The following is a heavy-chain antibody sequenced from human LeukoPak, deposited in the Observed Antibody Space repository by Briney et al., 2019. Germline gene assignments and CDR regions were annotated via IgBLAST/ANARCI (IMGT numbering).Heavy chain of an antibody. J-gene: IGHJ3*02. CDR3: ASQPRYCSGGSCSDAFDI. Sequence: SGTLSLTCTVSGGSISSYYWSWIRQPPGKGLEWIGYIYYSGSTNYNPSLKSRVTISVDTSKNQFSLKLSSVTAADTAVYYCASQPRYCSGGSCSDAFDIWGQGTMVTVSS. CDR1: GGSISSYY. CDR2: IYYSGST. D-gene: IGHD2-15*01. V-gene: IGHV4-59*01.